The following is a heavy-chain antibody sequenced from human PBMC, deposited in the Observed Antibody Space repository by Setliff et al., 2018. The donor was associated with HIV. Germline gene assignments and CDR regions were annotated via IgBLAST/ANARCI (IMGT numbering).Heavy chain of an antibody. J-gene: IGHJ3*02. CDR2: INPKSGGT. D-gene: IGHD3-3*01. V-gene: IGHV1-2*06. CDR3: ARLPFITIFGVLIGDDGFDI. Sequence: GASVKVSCKASGYTFTGYYMHWVRQAPGQGPEWLGRINPKSGGTRYAQKFQGRVSMTRDTAISTAYMELSRLRSDDSAVYYCARLPFITIFGVLIGDDGFDIWGQGTMVTVSS. CDR1: GYTFTGYY.